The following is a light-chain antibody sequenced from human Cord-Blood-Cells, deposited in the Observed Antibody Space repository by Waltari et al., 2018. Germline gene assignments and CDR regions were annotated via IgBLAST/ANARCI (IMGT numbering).Light chain of an antibody. V-gene: IGLV3-27*01. J-gene: IGLJ3*02. CDR3: YSAADNNLV. Sequence: SYELTQPSSVSVSPGQTARITCSGDVLAKKYARWFQQKPGQAPVLVIYKDSGRPSGFPERLSGSSSGTTVTLTISGAQVEDEADYYCYSAADNNLVFGGGTKLTVL. CDR2: KDS. CDR1: VLAKKY.